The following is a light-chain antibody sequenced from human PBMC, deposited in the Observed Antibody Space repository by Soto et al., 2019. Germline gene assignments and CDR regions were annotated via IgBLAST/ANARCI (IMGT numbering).Light chain of an antibody. J-gene: IGKJ5*01. CDR3: QNYNNVPAT. V-gene: IGKV1-27*01. Sequence: DIQMTQSPSSLSASVGDRVIITCRASQGIGNDLAWYQQKPGTVPKLLIYSASTLQSGDPSRFSGSGSGTDFTLTISSLQPADVATYYCQNYNNVPATFGRGTRPEIK. CDR1: QGIGND. CDR2: SAS.